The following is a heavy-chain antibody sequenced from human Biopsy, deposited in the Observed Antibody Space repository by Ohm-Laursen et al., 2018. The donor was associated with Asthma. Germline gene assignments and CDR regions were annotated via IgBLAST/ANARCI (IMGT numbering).Heavy chain of an antibody. V-gene: IGHV1-69*05. D-gene: IGHD2-2*01. CDR3: ARKAGSCISRTCYSLDF. CDR1: GGTFNTYA. Sequence: SVKVSCNSLGGTFNTYAIGWVRQAPGQGLEWMGGINSVFGTTTYPQKFQDRVTITTDDSTSTVYMELSSLRSEDTAVYYCARKAGSCISRTCYSLDFWGQGTLVTVSS. CDR2: INSVFGTT. J-gene: IGHJ4*02.